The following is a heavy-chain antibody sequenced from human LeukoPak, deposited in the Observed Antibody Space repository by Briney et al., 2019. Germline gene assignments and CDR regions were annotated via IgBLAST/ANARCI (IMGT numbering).Heavy chain of an antibody. CDR3: ARDTITMVRGVIIHPVAYFDY. D-gene: IGHD3-10*01. CDR2: ISAYNGNT. CDR1: GYTFTSYG. V-gene: IGHV1-18*01. Sequence: ASVEVSCRASGYTFTSYGISWVRQAPGQGLEWMGWISAYNGNTNYSQKLQGRVTMTTDTSTSTAYMELRSLRSDDTAVYYCARDTITMVRGVIIHPVAYFDYWGQGTLVTVSS. J-gene: IGHJ4*02.